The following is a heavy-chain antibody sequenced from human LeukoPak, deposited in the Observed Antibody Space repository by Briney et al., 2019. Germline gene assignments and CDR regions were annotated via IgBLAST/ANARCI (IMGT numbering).Heavy chain of an antibody. CDR3: ARDSYDFWSGYYYGMDV. CDR1: GFTLSDYY. J-gene: IGHJ6*02. D-gene: IGHD3-3*01. V-gene: IGHV3-11*01. CDR2: ISSSGSTI. Sequence: GGSLRLSCAASGFTLSDYYMSWIRQAPGKGLEWVSYISSSGSTIYYADSVKGRFTISRDNAKNSLYLQMNGLRAEDTAVYYCARDSYDFWSGYYYGMDVWGQGTTVTVSS.